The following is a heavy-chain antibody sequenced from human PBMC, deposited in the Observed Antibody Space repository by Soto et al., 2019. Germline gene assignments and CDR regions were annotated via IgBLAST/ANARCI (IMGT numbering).Heavy chain of an antibody. V-gene: IGHV4-59*01. CDR1: GGAMSEYF. J-gene: IGHJ4*02. CDR2: IYYLGST. CDR3: ARDGYDGSGSPYPDY. D-gene: IGHD3-10*01. Sequence: SETLSLTCSVSGGAMSEYFWSWIRQSPGKGLEWIGYIYYLGSTDYNPSLKSRVTISVDTSKRQFSLRLTSVTAADTAVYYCARDGYDGSGSPYPDYWGPGTKLTVSA.